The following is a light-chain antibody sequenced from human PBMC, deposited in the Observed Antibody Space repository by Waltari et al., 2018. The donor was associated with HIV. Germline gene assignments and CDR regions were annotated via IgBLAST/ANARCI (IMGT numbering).Light chain of an antibody. CDR1: SSNIGIKT. Sequence: QSVLTQPPSASGTPGQRVTISCSGSSSNIGIKTVNWVQQLPGTAPKLLIYNNNQRPSGVPDRFSGSKSGTSASLAISGLQSEDEADYYCAAWDDSLMGYYVFGTGTKVTVL. V-gene: IGLV1-44*01. CDR3: AAWDDSLMGYYV. J-gene: IGLJ1*01. CDR2: NNN.